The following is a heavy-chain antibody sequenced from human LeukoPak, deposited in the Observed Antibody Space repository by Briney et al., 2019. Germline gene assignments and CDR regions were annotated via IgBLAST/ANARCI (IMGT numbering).Heavy chain of an antibody. CDR2: IYYSGST. CDR1: GGSISSGGYY. V-gene: IGHV4-31*03. CDR3: ARSSGYHQIDY. Sequence: SETLSLTCTVSGGSISSGGYYWSWIRQHPGKGLEWIGYIYYSGSTYYNPSLKSRVTISVDTSKNQFSLKLSSVTAADTAMYYCARSSGYHQIDYWGQGTLVTVSS. D-gene: IGHD3-22*01. J-gene: IGHJ4*02.